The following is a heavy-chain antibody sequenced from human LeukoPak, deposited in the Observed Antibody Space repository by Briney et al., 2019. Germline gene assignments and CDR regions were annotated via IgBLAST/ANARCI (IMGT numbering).Heavy chain of an antibody. V-gene: IGHV4-59*01. CDR3: ARDGDSSGYYDY. D-gene: IGHD3-22*01. Sequence: SETLSLTCTVSGGSISSYYWSWIRQPPGKGLEWIGYIYYSGSTNYSPSLKSRVTISVDTSKNQFSLKLSSVTAADTAVYYCARDGDSSGYYDYWGQGTLVTVSS. J-gene: IGHJ4*02. CDR2: IYYSGST. CDR1: GGSISSYY.